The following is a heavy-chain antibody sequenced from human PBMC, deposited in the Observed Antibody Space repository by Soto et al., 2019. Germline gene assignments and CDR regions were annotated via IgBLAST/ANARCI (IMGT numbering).Heavy chain of an antibody. Sequence: GGSLRLSCAASGFTFSSYEMNWVRQAPGKGLEWVSYISSSGSTIYYADSVKGRFTISRDNAKNSLYLQMNSLRAEDTAVYYCAREGCSGGSCGLDYWGQGTLVTVSS. CDR2: ISSSGSTI. V-gene: IGHV3-48*03. J-gene: IGHJ4*02. CDR3: AREGCSGGSCGLDY. D-gene: IGHD2-15*01. CDR1: GFTFSSYE.